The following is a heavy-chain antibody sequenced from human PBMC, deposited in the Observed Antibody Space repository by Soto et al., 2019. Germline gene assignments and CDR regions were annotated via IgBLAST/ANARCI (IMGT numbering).Heavy chain of an antibody. V-gene: IGHV1-3*01. CDR1: GYTFTRSA. Sequence: ASVKVSCKASGYTFTRSAMHWVRQAPGQRLEWMGWIDAGNGNTKYSQKFQGRVTITRDTSASTAYMELTSLTSEDTAVYYCARDLLFDYWGQGTLVTVSS. J-gene: IGHJ4*02. CDR3: ARDLLFDY. CDR2: IDAGNGNT.